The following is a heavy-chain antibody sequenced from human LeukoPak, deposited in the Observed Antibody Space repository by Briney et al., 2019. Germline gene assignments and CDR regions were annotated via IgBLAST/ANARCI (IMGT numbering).Heavy chain of an antibody. CDR2: IYYSGST. D-gene: IGHD3-10*01. CDR3: ARRHGSGSYYNVNNWFDP. V-gene: IGHV4-59*08. Sequence: SETLSLTCTVSGGSISSYYWSWTRQPPGKGLEWIGYIYYSGSTNYNPSLKSRVTISVDTSKNQFSLKLSSVTAADTAVYYCARRHGSGSYYNVNNWFDPWGQGTLVTVSS. J-gene: IGHJ5*02. CDR1: GGSISSYY.